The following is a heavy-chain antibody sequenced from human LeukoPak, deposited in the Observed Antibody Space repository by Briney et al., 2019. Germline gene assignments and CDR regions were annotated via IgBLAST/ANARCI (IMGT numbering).Heavy chain of an antibody. V-gene: IGHV4-59*08. J-gene: IGHJ4*02. CDR2: VYYSGDT. D-gene: IGHD2-2*01. CDR1: GDSVSGVY. Sequence: SETLSLTCIVSGDSVSGVYWSWIRQPPGKGLEWIGYVYYSGDTNYNPSLKRRVTMSLDTSKNQVSLRMSSVTAADTAVYYCARHPFATPFDHWGRGILLTVSS. CDR3: ARHPFATPFDH.